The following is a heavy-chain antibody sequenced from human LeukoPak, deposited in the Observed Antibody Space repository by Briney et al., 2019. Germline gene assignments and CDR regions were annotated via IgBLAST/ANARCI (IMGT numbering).Heavy chain of an antibody. V-gene: IGHV3-48*01. CDR2: ISSSSSTI. CDR3: ARVSITMIVVGDY. CDR1: GFTFSSYS. J-gene: IGHJ4*02. D-gene: IGHD3-22*01. Sequence: GGSLRLSCAASGFTFSSYSMNWVRQAPGKGREGVSYISSSSSTIYYADSVKGRFTISRDNAKNSLYLQMNSLRAEDTAVYYCARVSITMIVVGDYWGQGTLVTVSS.